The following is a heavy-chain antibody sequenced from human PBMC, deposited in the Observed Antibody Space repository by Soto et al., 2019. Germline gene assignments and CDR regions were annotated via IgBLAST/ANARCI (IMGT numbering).Heavy chain of an antibody. V-gene: IGHV3-53*01. Sequence: EVQLVESGGGLIQPGGSLRLSCAVSGFTVSNNYMSWVRQAPGKGLEGVSVIYSGGYTAYGDSVKGRFTISRDNSKNTIYLQINGLSAADRAVYFCGTQRGGGGYWGQGTLVTVSS. CDR2: IYSGGYT. J-gene: IGHJ4*02. CDR1: GFTVSNNY. D-gene: IGHD6-25*01. CDR3: GTQRGGGGY.